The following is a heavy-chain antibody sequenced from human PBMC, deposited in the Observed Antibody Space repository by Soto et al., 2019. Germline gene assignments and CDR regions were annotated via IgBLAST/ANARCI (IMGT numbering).Heavy chain of an antibody. J-gene: IGHJ3*02. V-gene: IGHV3-74*01. CDR2: INSDGSST. Sequence: GGSLRLSCAASGFTFSSYWMHWVRQAPGKGLVWVSRINSDGSSTSYADSVKGRFTISRDNAKNTLYLQMNSLRAEDTAVYYCARDGAAGIFGVVLFAFDIWGQETMVTVSS. D-gene: IGHD3-3*01. CDR1: GFTFSSYW. CDR3: ARDGAAGIFGVVLFAFDI.